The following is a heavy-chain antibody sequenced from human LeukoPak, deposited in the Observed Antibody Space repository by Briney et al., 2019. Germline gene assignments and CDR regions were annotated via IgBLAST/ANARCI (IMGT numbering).Heavy chain of an antibody. CDR2: IYYSGST. J-gene: IGHJ6*03. V-gene: IGHV4-59*08. D-gene: IGHD4-17*01. CDR1: GGSISSYY. CDR3: ARQHGDYRPPYYYYMDV. Sequence: PSETLSLTCTVSGGSISSYYWSWLRQPPGKGLEWIGYIYYSGSTKYNPSLKSRVTLSLDTYKNQFSLKLNSVTAADTAVYYCARQHGDYRPPYYYYMDVWGKGTTVTVSS.